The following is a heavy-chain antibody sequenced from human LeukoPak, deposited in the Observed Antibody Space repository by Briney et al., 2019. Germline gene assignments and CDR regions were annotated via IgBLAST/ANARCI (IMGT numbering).Heavy chain of an antibody. V-gene: IGHV4-61*02. CDR3: ASVLRFI. J-gene: IGHJ3*02. CDR2: IYTSGST. Sequence: PSETLSLTCTVSGGSISSGSYYWSWIRQPAGKGLEWIGRIYTSGSTNYNPSLKSRVTISVDTSKNQFSLKLSSVTAADTAVYYCASVLRFIWGQGTMVTVSS. D-gene: IGHD3-3*01. CDR1: GGSISSGSYY.